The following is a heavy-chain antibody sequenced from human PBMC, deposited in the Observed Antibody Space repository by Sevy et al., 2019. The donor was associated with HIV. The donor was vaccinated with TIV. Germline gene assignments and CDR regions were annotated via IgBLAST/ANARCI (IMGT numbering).Heavy chain of an antibody. D-gene: IGHD4-17*01. CDR1: GFTFSTYG. Sequence: GGSLRLSCAASGFTFSTYGMHWVRQAPGKGLEWVAVIWFDGSNTYYADSVKGRFTISMDMAKNTLHLQMNSLRAEDTAVYYCARDLEFYDYGDYGPAFMPDYWGQGTLVTVSS. CDR3: ARDLEFYDYGDYGPAFMPDY. CDR2: IWFDGSNT. J-gene: IGHJ4*02. V-gene: IGHV3-33*01.